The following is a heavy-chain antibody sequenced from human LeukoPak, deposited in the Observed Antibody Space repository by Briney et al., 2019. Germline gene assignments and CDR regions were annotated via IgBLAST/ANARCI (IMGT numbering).Heavy chain of an antibody. CDR1: GFTFSSYA. D-gene: IGHD4-17*01. V-gene: IGHV3-23*01. CDR3: AKAGTVTKLVNDAFDI. J-gene: IGHJ3*02. CDR2: ISGRGDTT. Sequence: GGSLRLSCVTSGFTFSSYAMSWVRQAPGKGLEWASGISGRGDTTYYADSVKGRFSISRDNSKNTMYLQINSLRAEDTAVYYCAKAGTVTKLVNDAFDIWGLGTMVIVSS.